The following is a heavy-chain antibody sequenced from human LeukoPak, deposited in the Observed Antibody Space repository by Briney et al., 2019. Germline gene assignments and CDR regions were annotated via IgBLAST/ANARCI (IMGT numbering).Heavy chain of an antibody. V-gene: IGHV3-21*01. CDR1: GFTFSSYS. Sequence: PGGSLRLSCAASGFTFSSYSMNWVRQAPGKGLEWVSSISTSSSYIYYADSVKGRFTISRDNAKNSLYLQMNSLRAEDTGVYYCVREGSGYSYGPIDYWGQGTLVTVSS. CDR2: ISTSSSYI. CDR3: VREGSGYSYGPIDY. J-gene: IGHJ4*02. D-gene: IGHD5-18*01.